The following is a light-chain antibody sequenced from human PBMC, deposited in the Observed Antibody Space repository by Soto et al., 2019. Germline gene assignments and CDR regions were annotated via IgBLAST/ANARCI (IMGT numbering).Light chain of an antibody. Sequence: DIQMTQSPSTLSGSVGDRVTITCRASQTISSWLAWYQQKPGKAPKLLIYKASTLKRGVPSRFSGSGSGTEFTLTISSLQPEDFATYYCQQANSFPTFGGGTKVDIK. V-gene: IGKV1-5*03. CDR1: QTISSW. CDR2: KAS. J-gene: IGKJ4*01. CDR3: QQANSFPT.